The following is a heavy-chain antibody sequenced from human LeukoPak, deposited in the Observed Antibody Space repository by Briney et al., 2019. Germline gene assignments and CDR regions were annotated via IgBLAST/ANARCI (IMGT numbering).Heavy chain of an antibody. J-gene: IGHJ4*02. V-gene: IGHV3-21*01. Sequence: PGGSLRLSCAASGFTFSSYSMNWVRQAPGKGLEWVSSISSSSSYIYYADSVKGRFTIPRDNSKNTLYLQMNSLRAEDTAVYYCAKSPRSGYYWYPFDYWGQGTLVTVSS. D-gene: IGHD3-22*01. CDR1: GFTFSSYS. CDR3: AKSPRSGYYWYPFDY. CDR2: ISSSSSYI.